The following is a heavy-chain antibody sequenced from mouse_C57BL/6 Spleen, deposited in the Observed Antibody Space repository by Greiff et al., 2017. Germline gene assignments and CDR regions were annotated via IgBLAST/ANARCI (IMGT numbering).Heavy chain of an antibody. V-gene: IGHV10-1*01. CDR3: WGHSYGYFDV. CDR2: IRSESNNYAT. J-gene: IGHJ1*03. Sequence: DVKLVESGGGLVQPTGSLKISCAASGFRFNTYAMNWVRQAPGKGLEWVARIRSESNNYATYYADSVKDRFTISRGESVIILYLQMNDLNTKDTAMYYCWGHSYGYFDVWGTGTTVTVSS. CDR1: GFRFNTYA.